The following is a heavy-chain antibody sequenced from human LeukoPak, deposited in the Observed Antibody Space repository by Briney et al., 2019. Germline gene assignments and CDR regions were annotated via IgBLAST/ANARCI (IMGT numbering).Heavy chain of an antibody. CDR1: GFTFSTYW. CDR3: ARHSAGNDY. CDR2: IKQDGSEK. D-gene: IGHD6-13*01. J-gene: IGHJ4*02. Sequence: GGSLRLSCAASGFTFSTYWMSWVRQAPGKGLEWVANIKQDGSEKYYVDSVKGRFTISRDNAKNSLYLQMNSLRAEDTALYYWARHSAGNDYWGQGTMVTVS. V-gene: IGHV3-7*01.